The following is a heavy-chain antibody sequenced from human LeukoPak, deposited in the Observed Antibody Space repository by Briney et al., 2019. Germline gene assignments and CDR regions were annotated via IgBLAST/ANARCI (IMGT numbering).Heavy chain of an antibody. CDR1: GYSISSGYY. CDR3: AREGNNYYMDV. CDR2: IYHSGST. J-gene: IGHJ6*03. V-gene: IGHV4-38-2*02. D-gene: IGHD2/OR15-2a*01. Sequence: PSETLSPTCTVSGYSISSGYYWGWIRQPPGKGLEWIGSIYHSGSTYYNPSLKSRVTISVDTSKNQFSLKLSSVTAADTAVYYCAREGNNYYMDVWGKGTTVTVSS.